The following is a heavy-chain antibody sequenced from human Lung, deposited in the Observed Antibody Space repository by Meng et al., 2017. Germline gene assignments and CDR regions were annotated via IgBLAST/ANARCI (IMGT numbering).Heavy chain of an antibody. V-gene: IGHV4-34*01. CDR3: ARGPTTMAHDFDY. D-gene: IGHD4-11*01. CDR2: IDHSGST. Sequence: QVQLQQWGVGLLKSSAPLSLPCVVSGGSFSDYYWSWIRQPPGKGLEWIGEIDHSGSTNYNPSLESRATISVDTSQNNLSLKLSSVTAADSAVYYCARGPTTMAHDFDYWGQGTLVTVSS. J-gene: IGHJ4*02. CDR1: GGSFSDYY.